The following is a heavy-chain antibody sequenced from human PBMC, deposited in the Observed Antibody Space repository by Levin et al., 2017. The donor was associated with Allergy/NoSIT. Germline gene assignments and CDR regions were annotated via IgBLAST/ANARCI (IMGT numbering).Heavy chain of an antibody. V-gene: IGHV1-69*02. J-gene: IGHJ6*02. D-gene: IGHD3-16*02. Sequence: ASVKVSCKASGGTFSSYPISWVRQAPGQGLEWMGRIIPILGIANYAQKFQGRVTITADKSTSTAYMELSSLRSEDTAVYYCARSDEGPMGRSGYYYGMDVWGQGTTVTVSS. CDR1: GGTFSSYP. CDR2: IIPILGIA. CDR3: ARSDEGPMGRSGYYYGMDV.